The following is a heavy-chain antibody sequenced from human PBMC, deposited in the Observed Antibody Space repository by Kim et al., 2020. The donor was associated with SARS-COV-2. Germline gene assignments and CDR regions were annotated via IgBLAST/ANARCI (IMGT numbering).Heavy chain of an antibody. V-gene: IGHV4-34*01. CDR3: ARGRLPVAGGFDY. CDR2: INHSGST. J-gene: IGHJ4*02. Sequence: SETLSLTCAVYGGSFSGYYWSWIRQPPGKGLEWIGEINHSGSTNYNPSLKSRVTISVDTSKNQFSLKLSSVTAADTAVYYCARGRLPVAGGFDYWGQGTLVTVSS. CDR1: GGSFSGYY. D-gene: IGHD6-19*01.